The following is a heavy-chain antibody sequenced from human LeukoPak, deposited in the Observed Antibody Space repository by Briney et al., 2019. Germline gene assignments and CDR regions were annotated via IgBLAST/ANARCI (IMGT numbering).Heavy chain of an antibody. CDR2: IKSKTDGGTT. CDR1: W. J-gene: IGHJ4*02. CDR3: TSNVRGHSFV. D-gene: IGHD3-10*02. V-gene: IGHV3-15*01. Sequence: WXSWVRQAPGXXLEWVGRIKSKTDGGTTDYAAPVKGRFTISRDDSKNTLYLQMNSLKTEDTAVYYCTSNVRGHSFVWGQGTLVTVSS.